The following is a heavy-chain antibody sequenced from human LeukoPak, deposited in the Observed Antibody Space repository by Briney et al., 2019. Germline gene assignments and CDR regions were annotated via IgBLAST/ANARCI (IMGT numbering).Heavy chain of an antibody. CDR1: GFTFSSYS. Sequence: GGSLRLSCAASGFTFSSYSMNWVRQAPGKGLEWVSSISSSSSYIYYADSVKGRFTISRDNAKNSLYLQMNSLRAEDTAVYYCARHLVHDSSGYYYGPLDYWGQGTLVTVSS. CDR2: ISSSSSYI. V-gene: IGHV3-21*01. CDR3: ARHLVHDSSGYYYGPLDY. J-gene: IGHJ4*02. D-gene: IGHD3-22*01.